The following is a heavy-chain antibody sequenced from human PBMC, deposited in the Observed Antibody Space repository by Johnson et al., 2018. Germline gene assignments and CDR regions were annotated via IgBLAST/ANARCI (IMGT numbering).Heavy chain of an antibody. CDR2: IIPIFGTA. D-gene: IGHD6-19*01. CDR1: GGSFSSYA. V-gene: IGHV1-69*12. Sequence: QVQLVQSGAEVKKPGSSVKVSCKASGGSFSSYAISWVRQAPGQGLEWMGGIIPIFGTANYAQKFQVRVTITADESTSAAYMERSSLSTEDTALYYCAGGSVAGDFQHWGQGPLVTVFS. CDR3: AGGSVAGDFQH. J-gene: IGHJ1*01.